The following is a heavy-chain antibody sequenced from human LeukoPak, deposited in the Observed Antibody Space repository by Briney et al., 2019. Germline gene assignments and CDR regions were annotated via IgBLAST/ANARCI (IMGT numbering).Heavy chain of an antibody. V-gene: IGHV3-23*01. CDR3: ANSPAKTKYSGSYYFDY. D-gene: IGHD1-26*01. CDR1: GFTFSSYA. CDR2: ISGSGGST. Sequence: PGGSLRLSCAASGFTFSSYAMSWVRQAPGKGLEWVSAISGSGGSTYYADSVKGRFTISRDNSKNTLYLQMNSLRAEDTAVYYCANSPAKTKYSGSYYFDYWGQGTLVTVSS. J-gene: IGHJ4*02.